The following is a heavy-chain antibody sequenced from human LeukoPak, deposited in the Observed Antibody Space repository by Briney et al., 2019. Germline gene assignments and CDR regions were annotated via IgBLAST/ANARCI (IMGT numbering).Heavy chain of an antibody. V-gene: IGHV3-53*01. Sequence: GGSLRLSCAASGFTVSSNYMSWVRQAPGKGLEWVSVIYSGGSTYYADSVKGRFTISRGNSKNTLYLQTNSLRAEDTAVYYCARAEKATIFDYWGQGTLVTVSS. CDR1: GFTVSSNY. CDR3: ARAEKATIFDY. D-gene: IGHD5-24*01. J-gene: IGHJ4*02. CDR2: IYSGGST.